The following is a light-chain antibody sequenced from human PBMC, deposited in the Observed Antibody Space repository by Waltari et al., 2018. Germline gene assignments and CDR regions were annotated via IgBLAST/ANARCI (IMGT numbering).Light chain of an antibody. J-gene: IGKJ1*01. V-gene: IGKV1-5*03. CDR2: KTS. Sequence: IQMTQSPSTLSASVVDRVTITCRASQSISDWLAWYQQKPGKAPKLLMYKTSTLQGGVPSRFSGGGSDTEFTLTISSLQPDDFATYYCQQYNHYPWTFGPGTKVEV. CDR1: QSISDW. CDR3: QQYNHYPWT.